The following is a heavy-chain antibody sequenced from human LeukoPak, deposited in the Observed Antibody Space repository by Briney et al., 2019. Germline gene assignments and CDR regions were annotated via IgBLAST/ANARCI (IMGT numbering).Heavy chain of an antibody. V-gene: IGHV4-30-2*01. D-gene: IGHD3-10*01. CDR1: GGSISSNVYS. Sequence: SETLSPTCAVSGGSISSNVYSWSWIRQPPGKGLEWIGYIYHSGSTYYNPSLKSRVTISEDRSKNQFSLKLSSVTAADTAVYYCARDTEARYYGSGSYYSVSAFDIWGQGTMVTVSS. CDR3: ARDTEARYYGSGSYYSVSAFDI. J-gene: IGHJ3*02. CDR2: IYHSGST.